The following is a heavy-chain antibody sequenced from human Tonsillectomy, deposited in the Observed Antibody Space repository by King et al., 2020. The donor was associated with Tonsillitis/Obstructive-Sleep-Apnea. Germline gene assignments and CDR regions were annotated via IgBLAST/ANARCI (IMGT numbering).Heavy chain of an antibody. V-gene: IGHV4-34*01. CDR3: ARLLLWFGELSYFDY. CDR1: AGSHLHPY. D-gene: IGHD3-10*01. CDR2: LPPLGST. J-gene: IGHJ4*02. Sequence: HLHPLGSVLLPPSSTLSPTFACTAGSHLHPYWSFILPHPVQVLSFLSALPPLGSTNYNPSLRSRVTISLDTSKNQFSLKLSSVTAADTAVYYCARLLLWFGELSYFDYWGQGTLVTVSS.